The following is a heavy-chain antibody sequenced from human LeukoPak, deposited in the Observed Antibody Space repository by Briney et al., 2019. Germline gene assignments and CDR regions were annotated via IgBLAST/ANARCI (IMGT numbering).Heavy chain of an antibody. CDR2: INHSGST. V-gene: IGHV4-34*01. D-gene: IGHD6-6*01. J-gene: IGHJ4*02. Sequence: SETLSLTCAVYGGSFSGYYWSWIRQPPGKGLEWIGEINHSGSTNYNPSLKSRVTISVDTSKNQFSLELSSVTAADTAVYYCAHIAARPGKDDYWGQGTLVTVSS. CDR1: GGSFSGYY. CDR3: AHIAARPGKDDY.